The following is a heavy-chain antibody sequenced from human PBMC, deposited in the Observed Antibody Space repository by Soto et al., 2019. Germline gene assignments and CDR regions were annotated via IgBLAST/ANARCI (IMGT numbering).Heavy chain of an antibody. D-gene: IGHD3-22*01. CDR2: IIPLSGTT. V-gene: IGHV1-69*13. CDR1: GGTFSNHA. CDR3: ARGPDRSGFYLFDY. J-gene: IGHJ4*02. Sequence: GASVKVSCKTSGGTFSNHAISWVRQAPGQGPEWMGGIIPLSGTTNYVQKFQGRVTITADESMTTAYMELSNLRYEDTAVYYCARGPDRSGFYLFDYWGQGTLVTVSS.